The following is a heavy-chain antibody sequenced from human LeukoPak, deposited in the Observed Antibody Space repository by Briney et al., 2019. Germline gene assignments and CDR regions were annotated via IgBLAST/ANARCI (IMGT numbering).Heavy chain of an antibody. CDR3: AKYRGDYYDSSGYKDY. Sequence: GGSLRLSCAASGFTFSSYAMSWVRQAPGKGLEWVSAISGSGGSTYYADSVKGRFTISRDNSKNTLYLQMNSLRAEDTAVYYCAKYRGDYYDSSGYKDYWGQGTLVTVSS. V-gene: IGHV3-23*01. CDR2: ISGSGGST. CDR1: GFTFSSYA. D-gene: IGHD3-22*01. J-gene: IGHJ4*02.